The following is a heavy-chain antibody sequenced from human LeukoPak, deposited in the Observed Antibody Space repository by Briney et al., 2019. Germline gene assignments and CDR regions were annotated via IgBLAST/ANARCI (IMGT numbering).Heavy chain of an antibody. CDR2: IIPIFGTA. CDR1: GGTFISYA. CDR3: ARERYCGGDCPHDAFDI. D-gene: IGHD2-21*01. Sequence: SVKVSCKASGGTFISYAISWVRQAPGQGLEWMGGIIPIFGTANYAQKFQGRVTITADESTSPAYMELSSLRSEDTAVYYCARERYCGGDCPHDAFDIWGQGTMVTVSS. V-gene: IGHV1-69*13. J-gene: IGHJ3*02.